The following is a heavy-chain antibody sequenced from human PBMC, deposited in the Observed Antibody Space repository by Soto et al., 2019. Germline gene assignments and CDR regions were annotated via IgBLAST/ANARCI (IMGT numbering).Heavy chain of an antibody. CDR2: ISPLFSTT. J-gene: IGHJ4*02. CDR1: GDLFNNYA. CDR3: SASSSVAAAGYFKF. V-gene: IGHV1-69*01. Sequence: QVQLVQSGAEVKEPGSSVTVSCKATGDLFNNYAFNWVRQAPGQGLEWMGRISPLFSTTNYAQKFQGRVTIGADELTTIVYPEVSNLESEDPAMYYCSASSSVAAAGYFKFWGQGTLVTVSP. D-gene: IGHD2-15*01.